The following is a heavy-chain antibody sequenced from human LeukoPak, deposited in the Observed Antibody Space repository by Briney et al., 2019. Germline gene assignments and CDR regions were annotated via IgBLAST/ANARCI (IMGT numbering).Heavy chain of an antibody. V-gene: IGHV4-31*03. D-gene: IGHD2-2*01. J-gene: IGHJ6*02. CDR1: GGSLSSGGYY. CDR2: IYYSGST. Sequence: PSQTLSLTCTVSGGSLSSGGYYWSWIRQHPGKGLEWIGYIYYSGSTYYNPSLKSRVTISVDTSKTQFSLKLSSVTAADTAVYYCARDGKSQGQYCSSTSCYAYYYYGMDVWGQGTTVTVSS. CDR3: ARDGKSQGQYCSSTSCYAYYYYGMDV.